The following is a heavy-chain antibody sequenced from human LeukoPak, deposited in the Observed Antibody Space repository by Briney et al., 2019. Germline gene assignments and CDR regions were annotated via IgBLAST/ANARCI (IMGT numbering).Heavy chain of an antibody. D-gene: IGHD1-26*01. V-gene: IGHV3-30*02. J-gene: IGHJ4*02. CDR3: AKDRGGTYPGCFDY. CDR1: GFTFSSFG. Sequence: GGSPRLSCAASGFTFSSFGMHWVRQAPGKGLEWVAFIRFDGTTTYYADSVKGRFTISRDNSKNTIFLQMNSLRGEDTAVYYCAKDRGGTYPGCFDYWGQGTLVTVSS. CDR2: IRFDGTTT.